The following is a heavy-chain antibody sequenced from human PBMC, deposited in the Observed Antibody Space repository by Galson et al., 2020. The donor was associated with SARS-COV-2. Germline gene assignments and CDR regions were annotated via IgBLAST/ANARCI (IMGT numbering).Heavy chain of an antibody. CDR2: IYYSGST. CDR3: ARWIVGSSWYPDY. V-gene: IGHV4-31*03. J-gene: IGHJ4*02. D-gene: IGHD6-13*01. Sequence: SETLSLTCTVSGGSISSGGYYWSWIRQHPGKGLEWIGYIYYSGSTYYNPSLKSRVTISVDTSKNQFSLKLSSVTAADTAVYYCARWIVGSSWYPDYWGQGTLVTVSS. CDR1: GGSISSGGYY.